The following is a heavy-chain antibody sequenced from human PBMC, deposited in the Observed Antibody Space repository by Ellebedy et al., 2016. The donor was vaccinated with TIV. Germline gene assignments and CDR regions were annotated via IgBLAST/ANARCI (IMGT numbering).Heavy chain of an antibody. CDR2: IYYSGST. Sequence: MPSETLSLTCTVSGGSISSSSYYWGWIRQPPGKGLEWIGSIYYSGSTYYNPSLKSRVTISVDTSKNQFSLKLISVNAADTAVYYCARVVFGVAQLFDPWGQGTLVTVSS. J-gene: IGHJ5*02. D-gene: IGHD3-3*01. V-gene: IGHV4-39*07. CDR3: ARVVFGVAQLFDP. CDR1: GGSISSSSYY.